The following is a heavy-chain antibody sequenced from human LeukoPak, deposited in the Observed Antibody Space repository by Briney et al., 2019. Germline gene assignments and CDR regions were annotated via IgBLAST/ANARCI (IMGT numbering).Heavy chain of an antibody. V-gene: IGHV1-46*01. Sequence: ASVKVSCKASGYTFTSYYMHWVRQAPGEGLEWMGIINPSGGSTSYAQKFQGRVTMTRDTSTSTVYMELSSLRSEDTAVYYCAKAPASPSDSSTWNRDCFDYCGQGTLVSVSS. CDR1: GYTFTSYY. D-gene: IGHD6-13*01. CDR3: AKAPASPSDSSTWNRDCFDY. CDR2: INPSGGST. J-gene: IGHJ4*02.